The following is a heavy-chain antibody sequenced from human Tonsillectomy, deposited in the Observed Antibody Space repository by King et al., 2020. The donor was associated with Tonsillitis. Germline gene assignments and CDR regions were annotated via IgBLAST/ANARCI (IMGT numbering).Heavy chain of an antibody. CDR1: GFTFSSYA. D-gene: IGHD3-16*02. CDR3: AKDGAYDYVWGSYRPDAFDI. V-gene: IGHV3-23*03. J-gene: IGHJ3*02. CDR2: IYSGGSST. Sequence: VQLVESGGGLVQPGGSLRPSCAASGFTFSSYAMSWVRQAPGKGREWVPVIYSGGSSTYYADSVKGRFTFSRDNSKNTLYLQMNSLRAEDTAVYYCAKDGAYDYVWGSYRPDAFDIWGQGTMVTVSS.